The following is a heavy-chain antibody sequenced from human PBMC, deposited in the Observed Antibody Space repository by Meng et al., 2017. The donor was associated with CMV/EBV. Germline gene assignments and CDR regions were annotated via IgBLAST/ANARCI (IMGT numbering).Heavy chain of an antibody. CDR1: GGSISSSSYY. CDR2: IYYSGST. Sequence: GSLRLSCTVSGGSISSSSYYWGWSRQPTGKGLEWIGCIYYSGSTYYTPSLKSRVTISVDTSKNQFSLKLSSVSAADTAVYYCVGWVSSGYLAFDYWGQGTLVTVSS. V-gene: IGHV4-39*01. CDR3: VGWVSSGYLAFDY. D-gene: IGHD3-22*01. J-gene: IGHJ4*02.